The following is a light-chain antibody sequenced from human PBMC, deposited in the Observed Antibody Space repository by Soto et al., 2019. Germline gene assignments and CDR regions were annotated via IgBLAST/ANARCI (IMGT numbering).Light chain of an antibody. CDR1: QSLSSN. J-gene: IGKJ4*01. CDR3: QQYNNWPPLT. Sequence: EIVMTQSPATLSVSPGERATLSCRASQSLSSNLAWYQLKPGQAPRLLIYGASTRATGIPARFSGSGSGTEFTLNISSLQSEDFAVYYCQQYNNWPPLTFGGGTKVEIK. V-gene: IGKV3D-15*01. CDR2: GAS.